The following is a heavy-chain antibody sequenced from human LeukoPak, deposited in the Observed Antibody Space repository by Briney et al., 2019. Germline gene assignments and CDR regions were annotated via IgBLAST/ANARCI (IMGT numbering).Heavy chain of an antibody. D-gene: IGHD6-19*01. Sequence: PGGSLRLSCAVSGFTFRSYAMNWVRQAPGKGLEWVSVITDSGTNTYYGDSVKGRFTVSRDNSKNTLYLQMNSLRAEDTAVYYCAKGSGSGWYGWLDRWGQGTLVTVSS. CDR1: GFTFRSYA. CDR2: ITDSGTNT. CDR3: AKGSGSGWYGWLDR. J-gene: IGHJ5*02. V-gene: IGHV3-23*01.